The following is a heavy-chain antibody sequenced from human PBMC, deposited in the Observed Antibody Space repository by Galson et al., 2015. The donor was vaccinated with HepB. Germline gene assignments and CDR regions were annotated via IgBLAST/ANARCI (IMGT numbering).Heavy chain of an antibody. J-gene: IGHJ5*02. D-gene: IGHD3-9*01. CDR3: ARGEYYDILTGYSNVSWFDP. Sequence: SVKVSCKASGYTFTGYYMHWVRQAPGQGLEWMGWINPNSGGTNYAQKFQGRVTMTRDTSISTAYMELSRLRSDDTAVYYCARGEYYDILTGYSNVSWFDPWGQGILVTVSS. CDR1: GYTFTGYY. V-gene: IGHV1-2*02. CDR2: INPNSGGT.